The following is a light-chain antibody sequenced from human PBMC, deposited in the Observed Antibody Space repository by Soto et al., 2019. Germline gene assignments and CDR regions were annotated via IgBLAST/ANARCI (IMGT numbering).Light chain of an antibody. V-gene: IGKV3-11*01. CDR1: QSVSSY. Sequence: EIVLTQSPATLSLSPGERATLSCRASQSVSSYLAWYQQKPGQAPRLLIYDASNRATGIPARFSGSGSATDFTLTISRLEPEDFALYYCQHYGRSPITFGQGTRLEN. J-gene: IGKJ5*01. CDR3: QHYGRSPIT. CDR2: DAS.